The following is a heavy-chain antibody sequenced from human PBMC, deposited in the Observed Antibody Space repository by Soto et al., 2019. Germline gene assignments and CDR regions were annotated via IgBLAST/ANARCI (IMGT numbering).Heavy chain of an antibody. V-gene: IGHV4-39*01. CDR1: GCSISSSSYY. CDR2: IYYSGST. J-gene: IGHJ5*02. CDR3: ARHIYDLWSGYPRRWFDP. Sequence: LSLTCTVSGCSISSSSYYWGWIRQPPGKGLEWIGRIYYSGSTYYNPSLKSRVTISVDTSKTQFSLKLSSVTAADTAVYYCARHIYDLWSGYPRRWFDPWGQGTLVTVS. D-gene: IGHD3-3*01.